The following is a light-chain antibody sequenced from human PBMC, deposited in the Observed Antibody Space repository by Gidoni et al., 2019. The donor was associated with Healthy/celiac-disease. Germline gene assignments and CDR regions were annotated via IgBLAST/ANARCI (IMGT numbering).Light chain of an antibody. CDR3: QQYNNWPPYT. J-gene: IGKJ2*01. V-gene: IGKV3-15*01. Sequence: EIVMTQSPATLSVSPGERATLSCRASQSVSSNLAWYQQKPGQAPRLLIYGASTRATGIPAGFSGSVSGTEFTLTISSLQSEDFAVYYCQQYNNWPPYTFXQXTKLEIK. CDR2: GAS. CDR1: QSVSSN.